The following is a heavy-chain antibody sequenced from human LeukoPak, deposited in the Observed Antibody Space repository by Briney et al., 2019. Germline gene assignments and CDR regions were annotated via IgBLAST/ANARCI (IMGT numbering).Heavy chain of an antibody. D-gene: IGHD3-10*01. CDR2: ISTSGSTI. V-gene: IGHV3-48*01. CDR3: ASGLRFDY. J-gene: IGHJ4*02. CDR1: GFIFSSFS. Sequence: GGSLRLSCAASGFIFSSFSVNWVRQAPGKGLEWVSYISTSGSTIYYADSVKGRFTISRDNAKNSLYLQMNSLRAEDTAMYYCASGLRFDYWGQGTLVTVSS.